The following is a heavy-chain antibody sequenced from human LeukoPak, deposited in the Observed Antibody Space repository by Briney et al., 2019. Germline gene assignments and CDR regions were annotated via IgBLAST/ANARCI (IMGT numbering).Heavy chain of an antibody. CDR3: AKDLLFSSSWYGFDY. V-gene: IGHV4-34*01. CDR1: GESFSDYY. CDR2: INHSGST. Sequence: SETLSLTCALCGESFSDYYWSWIRQPPGKGLEWIAEINHSGSTNYSPSLKSRVTISAESYKNQFSLKLNSVTAADTAVYYCAKDLLFSSSWYGFDYWGQGTPVTVSS. J-gene: IGHJ4*02. D-gene: IGHD6-13*01.